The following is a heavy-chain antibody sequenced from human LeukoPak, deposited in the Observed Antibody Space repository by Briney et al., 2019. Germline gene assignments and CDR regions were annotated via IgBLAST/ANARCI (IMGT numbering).Heavy chain of an antibody. CDR3: AAYLAVSPKSLTP. J-gene: IGHJ5*02. V-gene: IGHV4-59*01. CDR2: SHSSADT. Sequence: SETQSLTCTVSGGSITGYYWSWIRQPQGEGLEWIGYSHSSADTQYNPSLKSRVTISVDTSRNQFSLKLTSVTAADTAVYYCAAYLAVSPKSLTPWGQGTLVTVSS. CDR1: GGSITGYY. D-gene: IGHD6-19*01.